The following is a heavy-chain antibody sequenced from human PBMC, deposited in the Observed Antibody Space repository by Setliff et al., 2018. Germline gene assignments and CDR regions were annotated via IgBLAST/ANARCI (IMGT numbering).Heavy chain of an antibody. CDR1: GYTFTAYY. Sequence: ASVKVSCKASGYTFTAYYIHWVRQAPGQGLEWMGWINPNAGNINYIQKFQGRVTMTRDTSISTAYMRLRRLKSDDTAVYYCARGEHIVSGDFYHYIDVWGKGTTVTVSS. CDR2: INPNAGNI. D-gene: IGHD2-15*01. J-gene: IGHJ6*03. CDR3: ARGEHIVSGDFYHYIDV. V-gene: IGHV1-2*02.